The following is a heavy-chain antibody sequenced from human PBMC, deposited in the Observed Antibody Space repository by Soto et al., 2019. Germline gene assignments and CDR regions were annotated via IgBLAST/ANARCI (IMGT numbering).Heavy chain of an antibody. CDR2: IYYSGST. CDR3: ARSYYYGSGSYYFDY. J-gene: IGHJ4*02. V-gene: IGHV4-59*01. CDR1: GGSTSSYY. D-gene: IGHD3-10*01. Sequence: SETLSLTCTVSGGSTSSYYWSWIRQPPGKGLEWIGYIYYSGSTNYNPSLKSRVTISVDTSKNRFSLKLSSVTAADTAVYYCARSYYYGSGSYYFDYWGQGTLVTVS.